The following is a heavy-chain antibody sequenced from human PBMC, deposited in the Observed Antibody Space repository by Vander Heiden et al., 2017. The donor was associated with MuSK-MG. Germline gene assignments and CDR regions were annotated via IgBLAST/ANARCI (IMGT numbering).Heavy chain of an antibody. CDR1: GFTFSSYA. Sequence: EVQLLESGGGLVQPGGSLRLSCVASGFTFSSYAMSWVRQAPGKGLEWVSVISVTGDNTYYADSVKGRFTISRDNSKNTLHLQMNSLRAEDTAVYYCANAYSFDWLLKFDPWGQGTLVTVSS. D-gene: IGHD3-9*01. V-gene: IGHV3-23*01. CDR3: ANAYSFDWLLKFDP. J-gene: IGHJ5*02. CDR2: ISVTGDNT.